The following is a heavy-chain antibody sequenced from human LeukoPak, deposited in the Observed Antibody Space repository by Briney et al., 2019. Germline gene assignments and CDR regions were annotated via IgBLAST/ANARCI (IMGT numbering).Heavy chain of an antibody. D-gene: IGHD3-22*01. J-gene: IGHJ6*03. CDR3: AGLVVGYYYYMDV. Sequence: GGSLRLSCAASGFTFSSYAMSWVRPAPGKGLEWVSAISGSGGSAYYADSVKGRFTISRDNAKNSLYLQMDSLRAEDTAVYYCAGLVVGYYYYMDVWGKGTTVTVSS. V-gene: IGHV3-23*01. CDR2: ISGSGGSA. CDR1: GFTFSSYA.